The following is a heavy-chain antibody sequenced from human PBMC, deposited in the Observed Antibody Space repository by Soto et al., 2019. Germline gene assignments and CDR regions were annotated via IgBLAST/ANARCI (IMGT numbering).Heavy chain of an antibody. CDR2: IIPILGIA. V-gene: IGHV1-69*02. Sequence: QVQLVQSGAEVKKPGSSVKVSCKASGGTFSSYTISWVRQAPGQGLEWMGRIIPILGIANYAQKFQGRVTITANKSTSTAYMELSSPRTEDTAVYSCASTGDHGPFDYWGQGTLVTVSS. J-gene: IGHJ4*02. CDR1: GGTFSSYT. CDR3: ASTGDHGPFDY. D-gene: IGHD2-21*02.